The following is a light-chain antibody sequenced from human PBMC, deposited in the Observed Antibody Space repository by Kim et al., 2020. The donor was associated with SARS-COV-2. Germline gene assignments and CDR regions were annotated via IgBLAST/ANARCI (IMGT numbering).Light chain of an antibody. J-gene: IGKJ2*01. CDR1: RYIRNY. CDR2: VAS. CDR3: LQYYAFPRT. V-gene: IGKV1-17*01. Sequence: SASVGDRVTITCRASRYIRNYLSWFQQKPGKAPKRLISVASTLQSGVPSRFSGSGSETEFTLTISSLQPEDFATYYCLQYYAFPRTFGQGTKLEI.